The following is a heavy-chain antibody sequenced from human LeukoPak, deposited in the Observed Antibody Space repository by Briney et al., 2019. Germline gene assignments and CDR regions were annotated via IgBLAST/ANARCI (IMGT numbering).Heavy chain of an antibody. V-gene: IGHV1-46*01. CDR1: GYTFTSYY. Sequence: ASVKVSCKTSGYTFTSYYMHWVRQAPGQGLEWMGIINPSGGSTSYAQKFQGRVTMTRDMSTSTVYMELSSLRAEDTAVYYCARERWGDAFDIWGQGTMVTVSS. CDR2: INPSGGST. J-gene: IGHJ3*02. CDR3: ARERWGDAFDI. D-gene: IGHD3-16*01.